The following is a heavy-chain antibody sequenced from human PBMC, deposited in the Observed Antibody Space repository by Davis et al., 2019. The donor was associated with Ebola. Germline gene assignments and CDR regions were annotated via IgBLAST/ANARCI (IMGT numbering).Heavy chain of an antibody. D-gene: IGHD6-6*01. CDR3: TKAVLGY. CDR2: IKSKTDGGTT. V-gene: IGHV3-15*07. CDR1: GFTFSNAW. J-gene: IGHJ4*02. Sequence: GESLKISCTASGFTFSNAWMNWVRQAPGKGLEWVGRIKSKTDGGTTDYAAPVKGRFIILRDDSKDMLYLQMNGLKTEDTAVYYCTKAVLGYWGQGTLVTVSS.